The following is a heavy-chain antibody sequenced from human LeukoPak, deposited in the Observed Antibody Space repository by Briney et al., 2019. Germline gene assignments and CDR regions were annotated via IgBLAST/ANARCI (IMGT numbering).Heavy chain of an antibody. D-gene: IGHD6-13*01. CDR3: ARGPRYSSSWYGPNWFDP. CDR1: GFTVSSNY. CDR2: IYSGGST. Sequence: QPGGSLRLSCAASGFTVSSNYMSWVRQAPGKGLEWVSVIYSGGSTYYADSVKGRFTISRDNSKNTLYLQMNSLRAEDTAVYYCARGPRYSSSWYGPNWFDPWGQGTLVTVSS. V-gene: IGHV3-66*01. J-gene: IGHJ5*02.